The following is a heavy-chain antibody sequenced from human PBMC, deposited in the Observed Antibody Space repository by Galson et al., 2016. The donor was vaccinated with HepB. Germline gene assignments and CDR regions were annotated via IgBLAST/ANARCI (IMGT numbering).Heavy chain of an antibody. Sequence: SLRLSCAASGFTFSPYPMHWVRQAPGKGLEWAAVISFDGNNKYYADSVKGRFTISRDNSKKTLYLQMNSLRPEDTAVYYCARGGGVRQLGPYYFDYWGRGTLVTVSS. CDR3: ARGGGVRQLGPYYFDY. V-gene: IGHV3-30*04. D-gene: IGHD6-13*01. J-gene: IGHJ4*02. CDR2: ISFDGNNK. CDR1: GFTFSPYP.